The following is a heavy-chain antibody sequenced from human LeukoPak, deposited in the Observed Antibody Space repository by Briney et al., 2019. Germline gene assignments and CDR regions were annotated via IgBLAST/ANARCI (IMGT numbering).Heavy chain of an antibody. Sequence: SETLSLTCTVSGGSISSYYWSWIRQPAGKGLEWIGRIYTSGSTNYNPSLKSRVTMSVDTSKNQFSLKLSSVTAADTAVYYCARDIVVVPAASGLQYYYYMDVWGKGTTVTVSS. V-gene: IGHV4-4*07. CDR1: GGSISSYY. CDR3: ARDIVVVPAASGLQYYYYMDV. J-gene: IGHJ6*03. D-gene: IGHD2-2*01. CDR2: IYTSGST.